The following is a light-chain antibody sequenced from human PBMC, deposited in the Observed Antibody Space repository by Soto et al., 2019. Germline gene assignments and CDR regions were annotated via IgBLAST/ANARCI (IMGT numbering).Light chain of an antibody. Sequence: IQMTQSPSSLSASVGDRVTITCRASQGISSYLAWYQQKPGKAPKLLIYAASTLQSGVPSRFSGSGPGTDFTLTISCLQSEDFATYYCQQYYSYPWTFGQGTKVDIK. V-gene: IGKV1-8*01. CDR1: QGISSY. J-gene: IGKJ1*01. CDR2: AAS. CDR3: QQYYSYPWT.